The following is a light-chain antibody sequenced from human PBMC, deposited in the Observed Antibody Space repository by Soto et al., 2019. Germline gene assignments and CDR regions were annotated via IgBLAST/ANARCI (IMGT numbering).Light chain of an antibody. CDR1: QSVLYTSNNQNY. CDR2: GAS. V-gene: IGKV4-1*01. CDR3: QQYYGTPT. Sequence: DIVMTQSPDSLGVSLGERATINCKSSQSVLYTSNNQNYLAWYQQKSGQPPKLLIYGASARESGVPARFSGGGSGTDFTLTINSLQAEDVAVYYCQQYYGTPTFGQGTKVDIK. J-gene: IGKJ1*01.